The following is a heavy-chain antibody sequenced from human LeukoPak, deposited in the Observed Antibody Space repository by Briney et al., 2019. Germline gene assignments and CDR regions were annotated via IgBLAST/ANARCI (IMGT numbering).Heavy chain of an antibody. CDR3: ARRPYSDTSGRLSDV. J-gene: IGHJ6*02. V-gene: IGHV3-48*02. CDR2: IGSSGSPT. Sequence: PGGSLRLSWAASGFSFSSYNMNWVRQAPGKGLEWISYIGSSGSPTHYADSVGGRFTISRDNAKNSLYLQMNSLRDEDTAVYFCARRPYSDTSGRLSDVWGQGTTVTVSS. D-gene: IGHD3-22*01. CDR1: GFSFSSYN.